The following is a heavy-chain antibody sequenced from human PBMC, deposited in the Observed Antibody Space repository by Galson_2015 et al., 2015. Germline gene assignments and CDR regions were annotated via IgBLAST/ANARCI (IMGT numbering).Heavy chain of an antibody. J-gene: IGHJ4*02. D-gene: IGHD5-12*01. CDR1: GFTFSSYW. CDR2: IKQDGSEK. CDR3: ASVGYSGYDYRSGGADY. Sequence: SLRLSCAASGFTFSSYWMSWVRQAPGKGLEWVANIKQDGSEKYYVDSVKGRFTISRDNAKNSLYLQMNSLRAEDTAVYYCASVGYSGYDYRSGGADYWGQGTLVTVSS. V-gene: IGHV3-7*01.